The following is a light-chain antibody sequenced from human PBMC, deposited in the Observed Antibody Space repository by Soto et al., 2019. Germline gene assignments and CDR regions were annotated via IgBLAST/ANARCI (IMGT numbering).Light chain of an antibody. J-gene: IGKJ3*01. Sequence: DIQMTRSPSSLSASVGDRVTITCRASQSINSYLNWYQQKPGKAPKLLIYAASILQSGVPSRFSGSGSGTDFTLTISSLRPEDFATYYCQQSYSTPHTFGPGTKVDIK. CDR2: AAS. V-gene: IGKV1-39*01. CDR3: QQSYSTPHT. CDR1: QSINSY.